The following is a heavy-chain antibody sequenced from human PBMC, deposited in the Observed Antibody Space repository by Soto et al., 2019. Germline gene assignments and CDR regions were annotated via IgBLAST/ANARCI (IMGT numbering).Heavy chain of an antibody. CDR2: IYPGDSDT. J-gene: IGHJ6*02. D-gene: IGHD5-12*01. Sequence: GESLKISCKGSGYSFTSYWIGWVRQMPGKGLEWMGIIYPGDSDTRYSPSFQGQVTISADKSISTAYLQWSSRKASDTAMYYCARHKGQWLRRGGGWDYYYGMDVWGQGTTVTVSS. CDR1: GYSFTSYW. CDR3: ARHKGQWLRRGGGWDYYYGMDV. V-gene: IGHV5-51*01.